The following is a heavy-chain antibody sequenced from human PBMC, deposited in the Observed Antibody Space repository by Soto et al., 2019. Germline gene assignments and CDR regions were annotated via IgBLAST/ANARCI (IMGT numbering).Heavy chain of an antibody. V-gene: IGHV6-1*01. J-gene: IGHJ1*01. CDR2: TYYKSKWYT. CDR3: ARANFFTEYFEH. D-gene: IGHD3-3*01. CDR1: GDSVSSNSAA. Sequence: QVQLQQSGPGLVKPSQTLSLTCAISGDSVSSNSAAWNWIRQSPSRGLEWLGRTYYKSKWYTDYAGSVQSRININPETSKNQFALQLNSVTPEDTAIYYCARANFFTEYFEHWGQGTLVTVSS.